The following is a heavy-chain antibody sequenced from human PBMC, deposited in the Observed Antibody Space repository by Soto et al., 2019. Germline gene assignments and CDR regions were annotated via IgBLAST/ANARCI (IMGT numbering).Heavy chain of an antibody. V-gene: IGHV4-39*01. CDR3: ARVETALALWRYYLEF. Sequence: SETLSLTCTVSGASVGSRSHSWAWFRQPPGKGLEWIGNIDSSEITEFSPSLRSRLSMSVDASANQFSLSLKSVTAQDTAVYFCARVETALALWRYYLEFWGRGVLVTV. CDR2: IDSSEIT. J-gene: IGHJ4*02. D-gene: IGHD5-18*01. CDR1: GASVGSRSHS.